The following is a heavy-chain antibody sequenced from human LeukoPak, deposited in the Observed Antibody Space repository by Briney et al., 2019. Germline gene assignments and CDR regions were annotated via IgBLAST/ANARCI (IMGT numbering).Heavy chain of an antibody. CDR2: INHSGST. Sequence: SETLSLTCTVSGGSISSGDYYWSWIRQPPGKGLEWIGEINHSGSTNYNPSLKSRVTISVDTSKNQFSLKLSSVTAADTAVYYCARADVRITIFGVVPHRDAFDIWGQGTMVTVSS. CDR1: GGSISSGDYY. J-gene: IGHJ3*02. V-gene: IGHV4-39*07. CDR3: ARADVRITIFGVVPHRDAFDI. D-gene: IGHD3-3*01.